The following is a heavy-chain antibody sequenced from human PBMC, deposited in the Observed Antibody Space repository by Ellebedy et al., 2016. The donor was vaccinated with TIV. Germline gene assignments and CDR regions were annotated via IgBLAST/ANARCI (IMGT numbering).Heavy chain of an antibody. D-gene: IGHD2-15*01. CDR2: VRAGGTA. V-gene: IGHV3-15*01. J-gene: IGHJ4*02. CDR3: AADLPISAPYDFDY. CDR1: GFTVSSNY. Sequence: GGSLRLXXAASGFTVSSNYMNWVRQAPGKGLEWVGRVRAGGTAEYAAPVKGSFTISRDDLQNTVYLQMNNLKSEDTAVYYCAADLPISAPYDFDYWGQGTLVTVSS.